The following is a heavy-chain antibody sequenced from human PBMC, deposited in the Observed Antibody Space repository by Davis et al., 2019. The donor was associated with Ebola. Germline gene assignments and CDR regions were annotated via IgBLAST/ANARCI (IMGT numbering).Heavy chain of an antibody. CDR3: ASWGPYDYVWGSYGY. Sequence: MPSETLSLTCTVSGGSISSSSYYRGWIRQPPGKGLEWIGSIYYSGSTYYNPSLKSRVTISVDTSKNQFSLKLSSVAAADTAVYYCASWGPYDYVWGSYGYWGQGTLVTVSS. CDR2: IYYSGST. V-gene: IGHV4-39*01. J-gene: IGHJ4*02. CDR1: GGSISSSSYY. D-gene: IGHD3-16*01.